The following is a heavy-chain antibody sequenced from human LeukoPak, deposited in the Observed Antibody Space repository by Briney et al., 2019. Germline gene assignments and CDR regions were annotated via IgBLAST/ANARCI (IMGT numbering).Heavy chain of an antibody. CDR2: MNPYSGDT. J-gene: IGHJ4*02. CDR3: ARAARTIHHYDILTGYYTLGY. D-gene: IGHD3-9*01. V-gene: IGHV1-2*06. Sequence: ASVKVSCKASGYTFTGYHIHWVRQAPGQGLKWMGRMNPYSGDTNFAQKFQGRVTMTRDTSITTAYMDLSSLTPDDTAVYYCARAARTIHHYDILTGYYTLGYWGQGTLVTVSS. CDR1: GYTFTGYH.